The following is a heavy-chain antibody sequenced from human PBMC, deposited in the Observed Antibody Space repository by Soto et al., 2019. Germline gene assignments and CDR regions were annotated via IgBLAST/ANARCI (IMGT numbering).Heavy chain of an antibody. CDR3: ARGDCVGGSCYSLAGSFYYYVAA. Sequence: EVQLVESGGGLVQPGGSLRLSCAASGFTFSNYWMYWVRQAPGKGLEWVSRINSDGSVSSYADSVKGRLTISRDNVKNTLYLQMDSLRAEDTAVYYCARGDCVGGSCYSLAGSFYYYVAAWGKGTTVTVFS. CDR2: INSDGSVS. CDR1: GFTFSNYW. V-gene: IGHV3-74*02. J-gene: IGHJ6*03. D-gene: IGHD2-15*01.